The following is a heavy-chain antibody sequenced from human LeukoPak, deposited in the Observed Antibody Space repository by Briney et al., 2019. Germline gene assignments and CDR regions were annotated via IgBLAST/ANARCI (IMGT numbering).Heavy chain of an antibody. CDR3: ARTRPLDSSSWSHGDY. J-gene: IGHJ4*02. D-gene: IGHD6-13*01. CDR1: GFTFSSYA. CDR2: ISGSGGST. Sequence: GGSLRLSCAASGFTFSSYAMSWVRQAPGKGLEWVSAISGSGGSTYYADSVKGRFTISRDKSKNTLYLQMNSLRAEDTAVYYCARTRPLDSSSWSHGDYWGQGTLVTVSS. V-gene: IGHV3-23*01.